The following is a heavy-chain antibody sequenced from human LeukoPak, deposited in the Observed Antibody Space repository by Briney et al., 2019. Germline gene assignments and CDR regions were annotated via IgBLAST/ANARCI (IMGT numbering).Heavy chain of an antibody. Sequence: GGSLRLSCAASGFTFSSYTMNWVRQAQGKGLEWVSSISSNSYYIYYADSLRGRFTISRDNAKNSLYLQVNSLRAEDTAVYYCAREAGYYHSSNRDAFDIWGQGTMVTVSS. CDR1: GFTFSSYT. CDR3: AREAGYYHSSNRDAFDI. D-gene: IGHD3-22*01. V-gene: IGHV3-21*01. CDR2: ISSNSYYI. J-gene: IGHJ3*02.